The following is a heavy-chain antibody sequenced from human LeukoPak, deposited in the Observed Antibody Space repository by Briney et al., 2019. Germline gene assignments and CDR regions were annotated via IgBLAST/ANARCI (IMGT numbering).Heavy chain of an antibody. V-gene: IGHV3-23*01. CDR3: AKAPVTTCSGAYCYPFDY. J-gene: IGHJ4*02. CDR1: GFTFSSYG. Sequence: GGSLRLSCAASGFTFSSYGMSWVRQAPGKGLEWVSAISVSGNTYHADSVKGRFTISRDSSKNTLYLQMNRLRAEDAAIYYCAKAPVTTCSGAYCYPFDYWGQGTLVTVSS. CDR2: ISVSGNT. D-gene: IGHD2-21*01.